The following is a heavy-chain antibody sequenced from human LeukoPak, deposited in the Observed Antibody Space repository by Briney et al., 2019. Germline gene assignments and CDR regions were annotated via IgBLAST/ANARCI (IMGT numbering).Heavy chain of an antibody. J-gene: IGHJ4*02. D-gene: IGHD4-23*01. CDR1: GFTFSKHW. CDR2: ISSSGSTI. Sequence: GGSLRLSCAASGFTFSKHWMHWVRQAPGKGLEWVSYISSSGSTIYYADSVKGRFTISRDNAKNSLYLQMNSLRAEDTAVYYCARDYGGSSPFDYWGQGTLVTVSS. V-gene: IGHV3-48*03. CDR3: ARDYGGSSPFDY.